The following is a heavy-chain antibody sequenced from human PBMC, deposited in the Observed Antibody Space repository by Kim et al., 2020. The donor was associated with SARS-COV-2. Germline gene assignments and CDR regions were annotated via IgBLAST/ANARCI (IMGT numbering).Heavy chain of an antibody. CDR1: GGSISSGGYY. CDR3: AREVTTVTNWYFDL. D-gene: IGHD4-17*01. Sequence: SETLSLTCTVSGGSISSGGYYWSWIRQHPGKGLEWIGYIYYSGSTYYNPSLKSRVTISVDTSKNQFSLKLSSVTAADTAVYYCAREVTTVTNWYFDLWGRGTLVTVSS. CDR2: IYYSGST. J-gene: IGHJ2*01. V-gene: IGHV4-31*03.